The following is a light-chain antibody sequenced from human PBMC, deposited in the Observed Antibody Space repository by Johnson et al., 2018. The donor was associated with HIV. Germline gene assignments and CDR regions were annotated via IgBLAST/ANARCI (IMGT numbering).Light chain of an antibody. Sequence: QSVLTQPPSVSAAPGQKVTISCSGSSSNLGNNYVSWYQQLPGTAPKLLIYRNNQRPSGVPDRFSGSKSGTSASLAIRGLQAEDEADYYCAAWDDSLNGLVFGTGTKVTVL. CDR3: AAWDDSLNGLV. V-gene: IGLV1-47*01. CDR1: SSNLGNNY. CDR2: RNN. J-gene: IGLJ1*01.